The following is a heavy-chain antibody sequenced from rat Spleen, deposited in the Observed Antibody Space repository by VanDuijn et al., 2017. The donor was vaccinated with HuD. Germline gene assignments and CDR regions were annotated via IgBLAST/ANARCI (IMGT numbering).Heavy chain of an antibody. D-gene: IGHD4-3*01. Sequence: EVKLVESGGGLVQPGRSLKLSCAASGFNFNDYWMGWVRQAPGKGLEWIGEINKDSRRINYSPSLKDKFTISRDNAQNTLYLQMSKLGSEDTAIYYCAREEFGVRDWGQGVVVTVSS. CDR1: GFNFNDYW. J-gene: IGHJ2*01. CDR3: AREEFGVRD. V-gene: IGHV4-2*01. CDR2: INKDSRRI.